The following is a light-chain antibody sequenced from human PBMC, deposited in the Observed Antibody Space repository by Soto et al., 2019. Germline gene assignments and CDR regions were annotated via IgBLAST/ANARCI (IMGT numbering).Light chain of an antibody. J-gene: IGLJ1*01. Sequence: QSTLTQPTSVSVSPGQSITISCTGNHNDIGTYDYVSWYQQHPGRAPRLLIHEVINRPSGVSPRFSGSKSANTASLTISGLQAEDEGDYYCCSYTTSTAFYVFGTGTKVTVL. CDR3: CSYTTSTAFYV. V-gene: IGLV2-14*03. CDR2: EVI. CDR1: HNDIGTYDY.